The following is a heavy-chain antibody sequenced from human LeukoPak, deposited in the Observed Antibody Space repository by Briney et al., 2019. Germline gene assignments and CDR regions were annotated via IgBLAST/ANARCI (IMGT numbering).Heavy chain of an antibody. V-gene: IGHV1-46*01. Sequence: ASVTVSCTASGYTFTSYYMHWVRQAPGQGLEWMGLINPSGGSTSYAQKFQGRVTMTRDTSTSTVYMELSSLRSEDTAVYYCARDSPFGEQQLEKGYYYYGMDVWGQGTTVTVSS. J-gene: IGHJ6*02. CDR1: GYTFTSYY. D-gene: IGHD6-13*01. CDR3: ARDSPFGEQQLEKGYYYYGMDV. CDR2: INPSGGST.